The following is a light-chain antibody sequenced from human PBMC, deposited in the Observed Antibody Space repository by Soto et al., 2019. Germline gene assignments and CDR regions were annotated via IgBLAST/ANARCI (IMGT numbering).Light chain of an antibody. Sequence: EIVLTQSPGTLAFSPGERSTLSCRSSQSVISNYLAWYQQKPGQAPRLLMYGAFSRAAGIPDRFSGSGSGTDYTLTISKLEPEDFAVYYCQHYGNSPMYTFGQGTKVDIK. CDR2: GAF. CDR3: QHYGNSPMYT. V-gene: IGKV3-20*01. CDR1: QSVISNY. J-gene: IGKJ2*01.